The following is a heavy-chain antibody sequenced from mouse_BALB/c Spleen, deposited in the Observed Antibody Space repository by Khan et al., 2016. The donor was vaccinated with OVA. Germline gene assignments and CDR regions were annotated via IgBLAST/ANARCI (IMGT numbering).Heavy chain of an antibody. CDR2: INTYTGEP. V-gene: IGHV9-1*02. Sequence: QIQLVQSGPELKKPGETVKISCKASGFTFTNYGMNWVKQAPGKGLKWMGWINTYTGEPTYGDDFNGRFALSLETSASTAYLQINNLINEDMATYFCARISSYWYSDFWGAGTTVTVSS. D-gene: IGHD6-2*01. CDR3: ARISSYWYSDF. CDR1: GFTFTNYG. J-gene: IGHJ1*01.